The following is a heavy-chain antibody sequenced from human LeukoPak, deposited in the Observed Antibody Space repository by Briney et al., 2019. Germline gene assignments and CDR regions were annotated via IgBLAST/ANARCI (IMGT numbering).Heavy chain of an antibody. V-gene: IGHV4-59*08. CDR2: IYFSGTT. J-gene: IGHJ5*02. D-gene: IGHD6-13*01. CDR1: GDSINAYY. CDR3: ARRRAEGGSNGHYNWFDP. Sequence: SETLSLTCTVSGDSINAYYWGWIRQPPGKGLEWIGYIYFSGTTKYNPSLESRVTISVDTSKNQFSQKLSSVTAADTAVYYCARRRAEGGSNGHYNWFDPWGQGILVTVSS.